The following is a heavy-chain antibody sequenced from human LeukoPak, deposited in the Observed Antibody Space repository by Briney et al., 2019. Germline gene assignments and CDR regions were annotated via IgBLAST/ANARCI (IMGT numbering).Heavy chain of an antibody. J-gene: IGHJ4*02. Sequence: SVKVSCTASGGTFSSYAISWVRQAPGQGLEWMGGIIPIFGTANYAQKFQGRVTITTDESTSTAYMELSSLRSEDTAVYYCARGLDGYNYVAGIYWGQGTLVTVSS. CDR2: IIPIFGTA. CDR1: GGTFSSYA. D-gene: IGHD5-24*01. V-gene: IGHV1-69*05. CDR3: ARGLDGYNYVAGIY.